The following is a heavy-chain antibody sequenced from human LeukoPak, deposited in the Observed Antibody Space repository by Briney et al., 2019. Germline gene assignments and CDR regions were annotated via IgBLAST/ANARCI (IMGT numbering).Heavy chain of an antibody. CDR1: GFTFSGYA. V-gene: IGHV3-30-3*01. CDR2: ISYDGSNK. D-gene: IGHD4-17*01. Sequence: PGRSLRLSCAASGFTFSGYAMHWVRQAPGKGLEWVAVISYDGSNKYYADSVKGRFTISRDNSKNTLYLQMNSLRAEDTAVYYCAKDLKSSYGDYYYYYGMDVWGQGTTVTVSS. J-gene: IGHJ6*02. CDR3: AKDLKSSYGDYYYYYGMDV.